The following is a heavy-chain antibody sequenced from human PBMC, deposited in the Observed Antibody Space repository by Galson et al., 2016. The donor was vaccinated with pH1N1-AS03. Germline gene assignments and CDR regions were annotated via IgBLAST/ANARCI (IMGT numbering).Heavy chain of an antibody. V-gene: IGHV1-8*01. CDR3: ARSFLGEIDA. D-gene: IGHD3-16*01. Sequence: SVKVSCKASGYTFTTYDINWVRQAAGQGLEWMGWMNPNNGNTDYAQRFQGRVTMTRNTSISTASMELSGLQSEATAVYYCARSFLGEIDAWGQGTLVIVSS. CDR2: MNPNNGNT. J-gene: IGHJ5*02. CDR1: GYTFTTYD.